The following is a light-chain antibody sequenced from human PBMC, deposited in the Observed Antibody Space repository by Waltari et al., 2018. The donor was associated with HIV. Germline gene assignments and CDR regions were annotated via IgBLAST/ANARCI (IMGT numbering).Light chain of an antibody. CDR1: QSISSW. Sequence: DIQMTQSPSTLSASVGDRVTITCRASQSISSWLAWYQQKPGKAPKLLIYKASSLESGVPSRFSGSGSGTEFTLTISSLQPEDFATYYCQQTYRTPQTFGQGTRLAI. J-gene: IGKJ5*01. CDR2: KAS. CDR3: QQTYRTPQT. V-gene: IGKV1-5*03.